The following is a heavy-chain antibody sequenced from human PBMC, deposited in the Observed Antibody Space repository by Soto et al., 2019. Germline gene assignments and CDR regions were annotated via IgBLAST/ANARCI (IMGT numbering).Heavy chain of an antibody. J-gene: IGHJ5*01. D-gene: IGHD1-1*01. CDR2: IRASGVST. CDR1: EFIFSSYA. V-gene: IGHV3-23*01. Sequence: EVQVLESGGTLVQPGESLRLSCAASEFIFSSYAMSWVRQAPGKGLEWLSGIRASGVSTYYADSVKGRLTISRDNSKNPLYLEMNKLRAEDTAVYYRVKGRDRYKGLASCGKGTLVTVSS. CDR3: VKGRDRYKGLAS.